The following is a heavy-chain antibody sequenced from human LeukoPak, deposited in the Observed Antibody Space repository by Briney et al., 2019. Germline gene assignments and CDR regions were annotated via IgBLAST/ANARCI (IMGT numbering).Heavy chain of an antibody. Sequence: SETLSLTCTVSGGSISSYYWSWIRQPPRKGLEWIGYIYYSGSTNYNPSLKSRVTISVDTSKNQFSLKLSSVTAADTAVYYCARGRPQPYRYFDWLLEPPDYWGQGTLVTVSS. D-gene: IGHD3-9*01. CDR2: IYYSGST. CDR3: ARGRPQPYRYFDWLLEPPDY. V-gene: IGHV4-59*01. CDR1: GGSISSYY. J-gene: IGHJ4*02.